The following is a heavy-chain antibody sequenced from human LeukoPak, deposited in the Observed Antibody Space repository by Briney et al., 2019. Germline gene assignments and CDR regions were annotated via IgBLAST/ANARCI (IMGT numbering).Heavy chain of an antibody. J-gene: IGHJ3*02. V-gene: IGHV3-30-3*01. CDR3: ARDLYDFWSGNNALSDAFDI. D-gene: IGHD3-3*01. CDR1: GFTFSSYV. Sequence: GGSLRLSCAASGFTFSSYVLHWVRQAPGKGLEWVAVISYDGSNKYYADSVKGRFTISRDNSKNTLYLQMNSLRAEDTAVYYCARDLYDFWSGNNALSDAFDIWGQGTMVTVSS. CDR2: ISYDGSNK.